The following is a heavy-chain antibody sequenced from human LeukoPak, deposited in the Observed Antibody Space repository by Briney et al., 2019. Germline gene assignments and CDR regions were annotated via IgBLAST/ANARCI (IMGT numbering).Heavy chain of an antibody. J-gene: IGHJ6*02. CDR1: GYTFTSYG. V-gene: IGHV1-18*04. D-gene: IGHD2-2*01. CDR3: ARDMGYCSSTSCYRIDYYYYYGMDV. Sequence: ASVKVSCKASGYTFTSYGISWVRQAPGQGLEWMGWISAYNGNTNYAQKLQGRVTMTTDTSTSTAYMELRSLRSDDTAVYYCARDMGYCSSTSCYRIDYYYYYGMDVWGQGTTVTVSS. CDR2: ISAYNGNT.